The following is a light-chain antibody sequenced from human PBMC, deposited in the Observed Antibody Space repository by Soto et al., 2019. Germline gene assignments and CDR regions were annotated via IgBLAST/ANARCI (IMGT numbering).Light chain of an antibody. V-gene: IGKV3-20*01. CDR3: EQYGNSRT. CDR2: GAS. J-gene: IGKJ1*01. Sequence: EIALTLSPGTLSLSPGERATLSCTSSQSLSSSYLAWYQQKPGQAPRLLIYGASSRATGIPDRFSGSGSGTDFTLTISRLEPEDFAVYYCEQYGNSRTFGQGTKV. CDR1: QSLSSSY.